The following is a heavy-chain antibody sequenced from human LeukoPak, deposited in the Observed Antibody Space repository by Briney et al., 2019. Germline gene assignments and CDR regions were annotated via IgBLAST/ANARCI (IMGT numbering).Heavy chain of an antibody. V-gene: IGHV3-23*01. Sequence: GGSLRLSCAASGFTFSSYGMSWVRQAPGKGLEWVSATSGSGGSTYYADSVKGRFTISRDNSKNTLYLQMNSLRAEDTAVYYCAKVTYYDSSGYYPTDYWGQGTLVTVSS. CDR3: AKVTYYDSSGYYPTDY. CDR1: GFTFSSYG. D-gene: IGHD3-22*01. CDR2: TSGSGGST. J-gene: IGHJ4*02.